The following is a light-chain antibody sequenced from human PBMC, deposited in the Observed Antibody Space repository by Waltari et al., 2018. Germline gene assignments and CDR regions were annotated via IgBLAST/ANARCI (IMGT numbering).Light chain of an antibody. V-gene: IGLV2-23*02. CDR2: EVY. J-gene: IGLJ2*01. CDR3: CSYAGSSTFT. CDR1: SSDVGSYDL. Sequence: QSALTQPASVSGSPGQSITISCPGTSSDVGSYDLVSWYQQHPAKTPKLMIYEVYTRPSGVSNRVSGSTSGNTASLAISALQAEDEADYYCCSYAGSSTFTFGGGTKLTVL.